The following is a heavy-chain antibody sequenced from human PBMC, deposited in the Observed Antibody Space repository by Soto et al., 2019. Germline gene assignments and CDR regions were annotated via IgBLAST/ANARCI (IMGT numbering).Heavy chain of an antibody. CDR2: INAGNGNT. D-gene: IGHD3-10*01. J-gene: IGHJ4*02. CDR1: GYTFTSYA. Sequence: ASVKVSCKASGYTFTSYAMHWVRQAPGQRLEWMGWINAGNGNTKYSQRFQGRVTITRDTSASTAYMELSSLRSEDTAVYYCAIGPGGPDGPGDYWGQGTLVIVS. CDR3: AIGPGGPDGPGDY. V-gene: IGHV1-3*01.